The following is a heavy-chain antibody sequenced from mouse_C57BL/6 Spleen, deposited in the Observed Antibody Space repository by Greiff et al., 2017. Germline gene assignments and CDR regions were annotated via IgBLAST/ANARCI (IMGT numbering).Heavy chain of an antibody. V-gene: IGHV1-53*01. D-gene: IGHD1-1*01. CDR1: GYTFTSYW. CDR3: ARCNYGSSWPFDY. CDR2: INPSNGGT. J-gene: IGHJ2*01. Sequence: VQLQQPGTELVKPGASVKLSCKASGYTFTSYWMHWVKQRPGQGLEWIGNINPSNGGTNYNEKFKSKATLTVDESSSTAYMQLSSLTSEDAAVYYCARCNYGSSWPFDYWGQGTTLTVSS.